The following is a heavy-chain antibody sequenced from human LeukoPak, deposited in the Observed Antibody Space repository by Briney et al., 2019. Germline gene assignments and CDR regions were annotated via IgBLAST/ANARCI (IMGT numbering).Heavy chain of an antibody. V-gene: IGHV1-24*01. CDR3: ATHLLHYDILTGYYYFDY. Sequence: ASVKVSCKVSGYTLTELSMHWVRQAPGKGLEWMGGFDPEDGETIYAQKFQGRVTMTEDTSTDTAYMELSSLRSEDTAVYYCATHLLHYDILTGYYYFDYWGQGTLVTVSS. J-gene: IGHJ4*02. CDR1: GYTLTELS. D-gene: IGHD3-9*01. CDR2: FDPEDGET.